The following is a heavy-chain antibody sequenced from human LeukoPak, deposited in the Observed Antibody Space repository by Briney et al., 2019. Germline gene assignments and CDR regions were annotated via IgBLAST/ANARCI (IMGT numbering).Heavy chain of an antibody. CDR1: GFTFSSYS. V-gene: IGHV3-48*01. CDR2: ISSSSSTI. Sequence: GGSLRLSCAASGFTFSSYSMNWVRQAPGKGLEWVSYISSSSSTIYYADSVKGRFTISRDNAKNSLYLQMNSLRAEDTAVYYCARDRRHIVVVPAYAFDIWGQGTMVTVSS. J-gene: IGHJ3*02. D-gene: IGHD2-2*01. CDR3: ARDRRHIVVVPAYAFDI.